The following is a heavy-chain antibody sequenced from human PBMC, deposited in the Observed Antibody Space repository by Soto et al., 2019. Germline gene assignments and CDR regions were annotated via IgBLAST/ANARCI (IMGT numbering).Heavy chain of an antibody. Sequence: QVQLMESGGGVVQPGRSLRLSCAASGFTFSSYAIHWVRQAPGKGLEWVAIISYDGSTKFYTDSVKGRFTISRGNSNNTLYLEMNRLRSEDTAVYYCARDGRTGTTLPHGGLDQWGQGTLVTVSS. V-gene: IGHV3-30-3*01. CDR3: ARDGRTGTTLPHGGLDQ. CDR2: ISYDGSTK. J-gene: IGHJ4*02. CDR1: GFTFSSYA. D-gene: IGHD3-10*01.